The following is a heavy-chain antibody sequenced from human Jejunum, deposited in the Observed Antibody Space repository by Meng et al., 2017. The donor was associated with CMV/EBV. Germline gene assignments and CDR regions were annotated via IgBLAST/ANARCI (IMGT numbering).Heavy chain of an antibody. CDR2: ICRPGIT. J-gene: IGHJ2*01. CDR1: VRTRS. CDR3: VTIPLEIEVAGQGGWYFNL. V-gene: IGHV3-53*01. D-gene: IGHD6-19*01. Sequence: VRTRSIHCVRLAPGTGLQLVSIICRPGITYYGESVQGRFTISRDNSENTLYLQMNGLRVEDTAVYYCVTIPLEIEVAGQGGWYFNLWGRGTLVTVSS.